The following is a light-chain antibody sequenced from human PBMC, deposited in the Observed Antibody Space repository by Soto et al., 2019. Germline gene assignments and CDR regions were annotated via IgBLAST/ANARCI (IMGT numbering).Light chain of an antibody. V-gene: IGKV3-11*01. CDR3: QKRSNWPIT. J-gene: IGKJ5*01. CDR2: DES. Sequence: EVVLTQSPATLSVSPGETVTLSCRASQSVSNKLAWYQQKTGQAPRLLIYDESNRATGIPARFSGSGSGTDLNLTISRLEPEDFAVYYCQKRSNWPITCGQGTRLEIK. CDR1: QSVSNK.